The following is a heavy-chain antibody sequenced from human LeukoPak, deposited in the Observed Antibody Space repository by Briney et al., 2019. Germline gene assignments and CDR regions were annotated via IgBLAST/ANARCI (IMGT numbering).Heavy chain of an antibody. CDR1: GYSFTSYW. V-gene: IGHV5-51*01. J-gene: IGHJ1*01. CDR2: IYPGDSDT. CDR3: ASLAGYCSSTSCQSEYFQH. D-gene: IGHD2-2*01. Sequence: GESLQISCQGSGYSFTSYWIGWVRQMPGKGLEWMGIIYPGDSDTRYSPSFQGQVTISADKSISTAYLQWSSLKASDTAMYYCASLAGYCSSTSCQSEYFQHWGQGTLVTVSS.